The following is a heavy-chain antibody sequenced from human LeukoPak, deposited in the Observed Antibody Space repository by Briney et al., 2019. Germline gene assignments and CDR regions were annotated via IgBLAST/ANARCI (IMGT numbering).Heavy chain of an antibody. V-gene: IGHV3-53*01. CDR2: IYSDGTT. CDR1: GFTVSSSY. D-gene: IGHD1-26*01. J-gene: IGHJ3*02. CDR3: ARDLIVGGNHDAFDI. Sequence: PGGSLRLSCAASGFTVSSSYMSWVRQAPGKGLEWVSVIYSDGTTYYADSVKGRFTISRDNSKNTLYLQMNSLRAEDTAVYYCARDLIVGGNHDAFDIWGQGTMVTVSS.